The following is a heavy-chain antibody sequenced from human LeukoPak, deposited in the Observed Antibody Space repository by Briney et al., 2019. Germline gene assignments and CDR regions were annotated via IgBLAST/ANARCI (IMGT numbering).Heavy chain of an antibody. CDR3: ARNYCSGDSCYSSLDY. CDR1: GGSISSSNW. J-gene: IGHJ4*02. Sequence: SGTLSLTCAVPGGSISSSNWWSWVRQPPGKGLEWIGEIYHSGSTNYNPSLKSRVTISVDKSKNQFSLKLSSVTAADTAVYYCARNYCSGDSCYSSLDYWGQGTLVTVSS. D-gene: IGHD2-15*01. CDR2: IYHSGST. V-gene: IGHV4-4*02.